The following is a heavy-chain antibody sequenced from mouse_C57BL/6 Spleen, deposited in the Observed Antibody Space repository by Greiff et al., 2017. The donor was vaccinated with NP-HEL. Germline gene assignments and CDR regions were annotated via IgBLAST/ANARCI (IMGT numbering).Heavy chain of an antibody. Sequence: VQLQQSGPGLVQPSQSLSITCTVSGFSLTSYGVHWVRQSPGKGLEWLGVIWSGGSTDYNAAFISRLSISKDNSKSQVFFKMNSLQADDTAIYYCARYYYGSSYVGGYFDVWGTGTTVTVSS. CDR2: IWSGGST. V-gene: IGHV2-2*01. CDR1: GFSLTSYG. J-gene: IGHJ1*03. CDR3: ARYYYGSSYVGGYFDV. D-gene: IGHD1-1*01.